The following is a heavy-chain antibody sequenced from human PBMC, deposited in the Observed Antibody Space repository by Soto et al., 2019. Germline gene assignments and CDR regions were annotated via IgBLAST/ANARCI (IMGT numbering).Heavy chain of an antibody. V-gene: IGHV3-23*01. D-gene: IGHD2-15*01. CDR2: ISGSSGST. CDR1: GFTFSSYA. CDR3: AKCPRSVAPEGMDV. J-gene: IGHJ6*02. Sequence: EVQLLESGGGLVQTGGSLRLSRAASGFTFSSYAMSWVRQAPGKGLEWVSAISGSSGSTYYADSVKGRFTISRDNSKNTLYLQMNSLRAEDTAVYYCAKCPRSVAPEGMDVWGQGTTVTVSS.